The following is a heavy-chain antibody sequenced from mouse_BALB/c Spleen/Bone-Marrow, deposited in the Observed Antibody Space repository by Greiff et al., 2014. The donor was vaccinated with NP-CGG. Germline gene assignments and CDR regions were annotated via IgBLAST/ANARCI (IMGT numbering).Heavy chain of an antibody. CDR3: SKDGGYDYSYYFDY. CDR2: ISSGGHYT. CDR1: GFTFSSYS. Sequence: SGGGLVKPGGSLKLSCAASGFTFSSYSMSWVRQTPEKRLEWVAIISSGGHYTYYPDSVKGRFTISRDNAKNTLYLQMSSLKSEDTAMYYCSKDGGYDYSYYFDYWGQGTTLTVSS. J-gene: IGHJ2*01. D-gene: IGHD2-4*01. V-gene: IGHV5-6-4*01.